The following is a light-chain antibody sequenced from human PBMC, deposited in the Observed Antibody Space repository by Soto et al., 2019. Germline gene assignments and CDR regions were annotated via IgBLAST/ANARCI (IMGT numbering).Light chain of an antibody. CDR1: SSDIGSYNY. Sequence: QSVLTQPASVSGSPGQSITISCTGTSSDIGSYNYVAWYQQFPGKTPKLIIYEVRNRPSGVSFRFSGSKSGNTASLTISGLQAEDDADYYCIPYIGSDTSYVFLTGTELTVL. J-gene: IGLJ1*01. CDR2: EVR. V-gene: IGLV2-14*01. CDR3: IPYIGSDTSYV.